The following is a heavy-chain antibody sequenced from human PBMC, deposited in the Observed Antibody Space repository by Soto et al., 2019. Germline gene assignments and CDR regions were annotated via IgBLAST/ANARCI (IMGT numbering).Heavy chain of an antibody. CDR3: ATNTWWRLDY. J-gene: IGHJ4*02. CDR2: IKEDGREK. V-gene: IGHV3-7*02. Sequence: PGGSLRLSCAASGFTFSNYWMSWVRQAPGKGLQWVANIKEDGREKYYVDSVKGRFTISRDNAKNSLYLQMNSLRAEDTAVYYCATNTWWRLDYWGQGTLVTVSS. D-gene: IGHD2-8*02. CDR1: GFTFSNYW.